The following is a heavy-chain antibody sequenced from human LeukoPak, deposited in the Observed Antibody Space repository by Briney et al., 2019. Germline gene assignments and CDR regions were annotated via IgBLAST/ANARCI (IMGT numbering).Heavy chain of an antibody. V-gene: IGHV3-48*04. J-gene: IGHJ3*02. CDR2: ISPSGGNT. Sequence: GGSLRLSCEGSGFIFGGYTMNWVRQAPGKGLEWLSYISPSGGNTLYADSVKGRCSISRDNAKNSVYLQMDGLRAEDTAVYYCASRRSGWPNDAFDIWGQGTMVTVTS. D-gene: IGHD6-19*01. CDR1: GFIFGGYT. CDR3: ASRRSGWPNDAFDI.